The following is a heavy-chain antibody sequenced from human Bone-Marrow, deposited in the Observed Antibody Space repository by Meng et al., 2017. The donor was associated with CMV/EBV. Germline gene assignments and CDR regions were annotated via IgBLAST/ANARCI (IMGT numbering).Heavy chain of an antibody. J-gene: IGHJ4*02. D-gene: IGHD3-16*01. Sequence: ASVKVSCKASGYTFTDYYIHWVRQAPGQGLEWMGWINPNNGDTNYAQRFQGRVTLTRDTSISTAFMDLSRLRFDETAIYYCAANLYDVNSLRAFDFWGQGALVTVSS. CDR2: INPNNGDT. CDR1: GYTFTDYY. CDR3: AANLYDVNSLRAFDF. V-gene: IGHV1-2*02.